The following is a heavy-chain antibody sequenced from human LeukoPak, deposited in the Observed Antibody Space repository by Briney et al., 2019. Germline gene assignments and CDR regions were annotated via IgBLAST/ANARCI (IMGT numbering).Heavy chain of an antibody. V-gene: IGHV3-33*01. Sequence: PGRSLRLSCAASGSTFSSYGMHWVRQAPGKGLEWVAVIWYDGSNKYYADSVKGRFTISRDNSKNTLYLQMNSLRAEDTAVYYCARDAGHHYDFWSGYFSSDAGRPFDIWGQGTMVTVSS. D-gene: IGHD3-3*01. J-gene: IGHJ3*02. CDR2: IWYDGSNK. CDR3: ARDAGHHYDFWSGYFSSDAGRPFDI. CDR1: GSTFSSYG.